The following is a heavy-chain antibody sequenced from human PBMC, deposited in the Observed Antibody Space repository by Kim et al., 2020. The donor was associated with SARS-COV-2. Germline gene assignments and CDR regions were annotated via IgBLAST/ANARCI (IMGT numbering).Heavy chain of an antibody. D-gene: IGHD4-17*01. J-gene: IGHJ1*01. V-gene: IGHV3-23*01. CDR3: ARRVATVTTRYFQH. Sequence: GGSLRLSCAASGFTFSSYAMSWVRQAPVKGLEWVSGVSSSGGGTNYADSVKGRFTISRDNSKSTLYLQMNSLRAEGTAVYYCARRVATVTTRYFQHWGQGTLVTVSS. CDR2: VSSSGGGT. CDR1: GFTFSSYA.